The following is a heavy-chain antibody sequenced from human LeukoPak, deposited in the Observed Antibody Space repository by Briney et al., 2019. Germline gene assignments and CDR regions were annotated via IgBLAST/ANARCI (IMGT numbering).Heavy chain of an antibody. Sequence: SETLSLTCTVSGGSISSYYWGWIRQPPGKGLEWIGYIYYSGSTNYNPSLKSRVTMSVDTSKNQFSLKLSSVTAADTAVYYCARDTAAARNWFDPWGQGTLVTVSS. CDR2: IYYSGST. CDR3: ARDTAAARNWFDP. V-gene: IGHV4-59*01. CDR1: GGSISSYY. D-gene: IGHD6-6*01. J-gene: IGHJ5*02.